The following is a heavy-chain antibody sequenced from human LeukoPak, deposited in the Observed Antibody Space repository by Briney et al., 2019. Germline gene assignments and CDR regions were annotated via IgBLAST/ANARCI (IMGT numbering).Heavy chain of an antibody. CDR2: ISNSGATT. CDR3: AVAGLAAGADFDF. CDR1: GFTFSSYA. D-gene: IGHD6-13*01. J-gene: IGHJ4*02. V-gene: IGHV3-23*01. Sequence: PGGSLRLSCGASGFTFSSYAMSWVRQAPGKGLEWVSAISNSGATTYYADSVKGRFTISRVNSKNTLYLQMNSLRAEDTAVYYCAVAGLAAGADFDFWGQGTLVTVSS.